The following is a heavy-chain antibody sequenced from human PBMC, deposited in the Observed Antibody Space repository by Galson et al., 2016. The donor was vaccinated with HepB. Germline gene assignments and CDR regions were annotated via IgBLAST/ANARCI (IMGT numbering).Heavy chain of an antibody. CDR2: IYSGGST. Sequence: SPRLSCAASGLTVSSSYMSWVRQAPGKGLEWVSVIYSGGSTYYADSVKGRFTISRDNSKNTPYLQMNSLKAEDTAVYYCARDEGYSNGWSDWGQGALVTVAS. J-gene: IGHJ4*02. CDR3: ARDEGYSNGWSD. D-gene: IGHD6-19*01. V-gene: IGHV3-53*01. CDR1: GLTVSSSY.